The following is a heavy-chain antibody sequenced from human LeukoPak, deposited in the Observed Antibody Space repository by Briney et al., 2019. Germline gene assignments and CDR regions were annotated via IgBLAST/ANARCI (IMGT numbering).Heavy chain of an antibody. D-gene: IGHD1-26*01. Sequence: ASVRVSSKASGYTFTSYGISWVRQAPGQGREWMGWIRAYNGNTNYAQKLQGRVTMTTDTSTSTAYMELRSLRSDDTAVYYCARDQGGSSDYWGQGTLVTVSS. CDR3: ARDQGGSSDY. J-gene: IGHJ4*02. CDR2: IRAYNGNT. V-gene: IGHV1-18*01. CDR1: GYTFTSYG.